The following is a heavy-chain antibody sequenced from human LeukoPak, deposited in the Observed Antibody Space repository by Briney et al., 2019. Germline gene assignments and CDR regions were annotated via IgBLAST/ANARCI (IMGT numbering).Heavy chain of an antibody. CDR3: ARNRNEQYYNDSSGYQAY. D-gene: IGHD3-22*01. Sequence: ASVKVSCKASGYTFTSYGISWVRQAPGQGLEWMGWISAYNGNTNYAQKLQGRVTMTTDTSTSTAYMELRSLRSDDTAVYYCARNRNEQYYNDSSGYQAYWGQGTLVTVSS. CDR1: GYTFTSYG. J-gene: IGHJ4*02. CDR2: ISAYNGNT. V-gene: IGHV1-18*01.